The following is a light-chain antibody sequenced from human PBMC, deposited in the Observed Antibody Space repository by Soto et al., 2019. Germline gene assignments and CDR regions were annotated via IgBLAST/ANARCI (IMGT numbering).Light chain of an antibody. CDR2: KAS. Sequence: DIQMSQSPSTLSASVRDRVTITFRASQSIGSWLAWYQQKPGKAPKLLIYKASSLESGVPSRFSGSGSGTIFTLTISSLQPEDFATYYCQQYNGYRWTFGQGTKVDI. V-gene: IGKV1-5*03. CDR1: QSIGSW. J-gene: IGKJ1*01. CDR3: QQYNGYRWT.